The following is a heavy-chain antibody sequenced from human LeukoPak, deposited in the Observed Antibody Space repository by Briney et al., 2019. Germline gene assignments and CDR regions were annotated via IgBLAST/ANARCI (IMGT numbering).Heavy chain of an antibody. CDR2: INHSGST. Sequence: SETLYLTCDVYGGSFSGYYWSWIRQPPGKGLEWIGEINHSGSTNYNPSLKSRVTISVDTSKNQFSLKLSSVTAADTAVYYCARAWYYYDSSGYYPFDYWGQGTLVTVSS. CDR3: ARAWYYYDSSGYYPFDY. V-gene: IGHV4-34*01. J-gene: IGHJ4*02. CDR1: GGSFSGYY. D-gene: IGHD3-22*01.